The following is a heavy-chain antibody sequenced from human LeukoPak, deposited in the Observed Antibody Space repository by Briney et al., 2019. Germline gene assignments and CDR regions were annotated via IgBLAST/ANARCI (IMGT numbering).Heavy chain of an antibody. CDR1: GYTFTGYY. J-gene: IGHJ4*02. Sequence: ASVKVSCKASGYTFTGYYMHWVRQAPGQGLEWMGWINPNSDDTNYAQKFQGRVTMTRDTSISTAYMELSRLRSDDTAVYYCAKEIWPTVTTPGHTYFDYWGQGTLVTVSS. D-gene: IGHD4-17*01. V-gene: IGHV1-2*02. CDR3: AKEIWPTVTTPGHTYFDY. CDR2: INPNSDDT.